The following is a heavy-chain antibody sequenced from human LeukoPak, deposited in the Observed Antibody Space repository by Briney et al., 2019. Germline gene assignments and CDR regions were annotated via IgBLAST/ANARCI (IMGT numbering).Heavy chain of an antibody. V-gene: IGHV3-7*03. CDR1: GFTFSSYW. CDR3: GRYWSGGSCYDY. D-gene: IGHD2-15*01. Sequence: GGSLRLSCAASGFTFSSYWMSWVRQAPEKGLEWVVNINQDGSEKYYVDSVKGRFTISRDNAKNSLFLQMNSLRAEDTAVYYCGRYWSGGSCYDYWGQGTLVTVSS. CDR2: INQDGSEK. J-gene: IGHJ4*02.